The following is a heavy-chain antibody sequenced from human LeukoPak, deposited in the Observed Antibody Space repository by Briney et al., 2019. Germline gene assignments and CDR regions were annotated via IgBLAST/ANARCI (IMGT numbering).Heavy chain of an antibody. J-gene: IGHJ6*03. D-gene: IGHD3-22*01. CDR2: ISSSGSTI. Sequence: PGGSLRLSCAASGFTFSDYYMSWIRQAPGKGLEWVSYISSSGSTIYYADSVKGRFTISRDNAKNSLYLQMNSLRAEDTAVYYCARLRAYYYDSSGYYLAYYYYMDVWGKGTTVTISS. CDR3: ARLRAYYYDSSGYYLAYYYYMDV. CDR1: GFTFSDYY. V-gene: IGHV3-11*01.